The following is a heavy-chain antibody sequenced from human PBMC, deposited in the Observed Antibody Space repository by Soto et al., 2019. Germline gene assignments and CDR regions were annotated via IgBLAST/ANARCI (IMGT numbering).Heavy chain of an antibody. Sequence: ASVKVSCKASGYTFTSYGISWVRQAPGQGLEWMGWISAYNGNTNYAQKLQGRVTMTTDTSTSTAYMELRSLRSDDTAVYYCARDLTPLFGDYTPVEYFHHWGQGTLVTVSS. D-gene: IGHD4-17*01. CDR1: GYTFTSYG. CDR3: ARDLTPLFGDYTPVEYFHH. V-gene: IGHV1-18*01. J-gene: IGHJ1*01. CDR2: ISAYNGNT.